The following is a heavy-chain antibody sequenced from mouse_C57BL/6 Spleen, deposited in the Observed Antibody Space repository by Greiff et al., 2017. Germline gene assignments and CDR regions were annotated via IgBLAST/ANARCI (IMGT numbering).Heavy chain of an antibody. D-gene: IGHD1-1*01. V-gene: IGHV1-82*01. CDR1: GYAFSSSW. Sequence: QVQLQQSGPELVKPGASVKISCKASGYAFSSSWMNWVKQRPGKGLEWIGRIYPGDGDTNYNGKFKGKATLTADKSSSTAYMQLSSRTSEDSAVYFCASGGYYGSSYDAMDYWGQGTSVTVSS. CDR2: IYPGDGDT. J-gene: IGHJ4*01. CDR3: ASGGYYGSSYDAMDY.